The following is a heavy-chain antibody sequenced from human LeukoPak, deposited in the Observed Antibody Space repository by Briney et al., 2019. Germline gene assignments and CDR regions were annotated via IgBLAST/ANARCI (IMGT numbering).Heavy chain of an antibody. CDR2: MNPNSGNT. Sequence: XXXWVRQATGQGLXWMGWMNPNSGNTGYAQKFQGRVTMTRNTSISTAYMELSRLRSEDTAVYYCARGPRDSSSWYAIWYERILHYYMDVWGKGTTVTVSS. CDR3: ARGPRDSSSWYAIWYERILHYYMDV. V-gene: IGHV1-8*01. CDR1: X. D-gene: IGHD6-13*01. J-gene: IGHJ6*03.